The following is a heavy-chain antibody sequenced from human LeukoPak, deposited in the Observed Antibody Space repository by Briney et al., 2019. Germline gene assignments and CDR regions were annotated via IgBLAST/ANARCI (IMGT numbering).Heavy chain of an antibody. V-gene: IGHV3-15*01. CDR2: IKTKTDGETA. J-gene: IGHJ4*02. D-gene: IGHD2-15*01. CDR3: ATVDHFDGGGYGSF. CDR1: GFTFSSYA. Sequence: GGSLRLSCAASGFTFSSYAMSWVRQAPGKGLEWVGRIKTKTDGETADYAAPVKGRFTLSRDDSKDTLYLQMDSLKTEDTGVYFCATVDHFDGGGYGSFWGQGSRVTVSS.